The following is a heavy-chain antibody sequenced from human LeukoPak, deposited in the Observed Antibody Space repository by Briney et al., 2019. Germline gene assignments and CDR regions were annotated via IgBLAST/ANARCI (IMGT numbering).Heavy chain of an antibody. CDR1: GDPITSGDYF. CDR2: IYHTGSS. V-gene: IGHV4-30-4*01. D-gene: IGHD3-16*01. CDR3: ARLGDLGMDV. Sequence: SQTLSLTCRVTGDPITSGDYFWSWVRQPPGKVLEWVGYIYHTGSSYCNPPLKNRLSLSVDTSKNQFSLNLTSVTVADTARYFCARLGDLGMDVWGQGTTVSVFS. J-gene: IGHJ6*02.